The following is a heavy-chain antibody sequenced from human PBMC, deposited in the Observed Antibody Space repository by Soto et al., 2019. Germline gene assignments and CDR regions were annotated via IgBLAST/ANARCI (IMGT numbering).Heavy chain of an antibody. Sequence: PGGSLRLSCAASGFTFSSYGMHWVRQAPGKGLEWVAVISYDGSNKYYADSVKGRFTISRDNSKNTLYLQMNSLRAEDTAVYYCAKDLTRYCSSTSCYEYFDYWGQGTLVTVSS. CDR1: GFTFSSYG. CDR2: ISYDGSNK. J-gene: IGHJ4*02. CDR3: AKDLTRYCSSTSCYEYFDY. V-gene: IGHV3-30*18. D-gene: IGHD2-2*01.